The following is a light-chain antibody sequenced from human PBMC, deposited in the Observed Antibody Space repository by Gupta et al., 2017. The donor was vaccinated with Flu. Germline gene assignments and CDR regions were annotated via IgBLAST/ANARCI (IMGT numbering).Light chain of an antibody. CDR1: QTMGNF. V-gene: IGKV1-39*01. CDR3: QQSCATPYS. J-gene: IGKJ2*03. Sequence: GDRVTITCRASQTMGNFLNWYQQKPGKAPKLLISAVSALQSGVPLRFSGSGSGTKFTLTISSLQQEDLATYYCQQSCATPYSFGQGTKLE. CDR2: AVS.